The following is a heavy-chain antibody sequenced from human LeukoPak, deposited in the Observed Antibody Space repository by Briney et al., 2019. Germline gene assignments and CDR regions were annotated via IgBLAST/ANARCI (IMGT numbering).Heavy chain of an antibody. V-gene: IGHV3-23*01. J-gene: IGHJ4*02. Sequence: GESLKISCAASGFTFSSYAMSWVRQAPGKGLEWVSAISGSGGSTYYADSVKGRFTISRDNSKNTLYLQMKSLRAEDTAVYYFANTALWFGELYYWGQGTLVTVSS. D-gene: IGHD3-10*01. CDR3: ANTALWFGELYY. CDR1: GFTFSSYA. CDR2: ISGSGGST.